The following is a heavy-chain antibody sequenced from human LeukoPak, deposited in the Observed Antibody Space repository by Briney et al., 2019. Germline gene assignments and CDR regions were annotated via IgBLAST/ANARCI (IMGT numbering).Heavy chain of an antibody. CDR3: ARQVDGDYLDY. CDR1: GGSFSDYY. CDR2: INHSGST. V-gene: IGHV4-34*01. D-gene: IGHD4-17*01. J-gene: IGHJ4*02. Sequence: PSETLSLTCAVYGGSFSDYYWSWIRQPPGKGLEWIGEINHSGSTNYNPSLKSRVTILVDTSKNQFSLKLSSVTAADTAVYYCARQVDGDYLDYWGQGTLVTVSS.